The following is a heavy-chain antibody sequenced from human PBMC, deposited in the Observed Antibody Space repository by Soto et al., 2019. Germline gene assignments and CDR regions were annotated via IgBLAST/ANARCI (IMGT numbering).Heavy chain of an antibody. J-gene: IGHJ2*01. Sequence: QLQLYESGPGVVKPSETLSLTCTVAGGSVSSRSDYWGWIRQSPGKGLEWIGGLYYSRTTYINPSLKSRPTLSADRSKNQLSLKLSSVTAADTGVYCCARHVTYSDSNGQLSYWYFYVWGRGSLFTVSS. CDR3: ARHVTYSDSNGQLSYWYFYV. CDR2: LYYSRTT. CDR1: GGSVSSRSDY. D-gene: IGHD2-21*01. V-gene: IGHV4-39*01.